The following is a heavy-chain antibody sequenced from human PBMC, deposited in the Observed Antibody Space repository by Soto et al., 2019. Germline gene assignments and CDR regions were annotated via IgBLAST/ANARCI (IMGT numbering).Heavy chain of an antibody. CDR3: ARGGMITFGGVIVLFDY. Sequence: ETLSLTCSVYVGSFSGYYWSWIRQPPGKGLEWIGEINHSGSTNYNPSLKSRVTISVDTSKNQFSLKLSSVTAADTAVYYCARGGMITFGGVIVLFDYWGQGTLVTVSS. CDR2: INHSGST. CDR1: VGSFSGYY. D-gene: IGHD3-16*02. J-gene: IGHJ4*02. V-gene: IGHV4-34*01.